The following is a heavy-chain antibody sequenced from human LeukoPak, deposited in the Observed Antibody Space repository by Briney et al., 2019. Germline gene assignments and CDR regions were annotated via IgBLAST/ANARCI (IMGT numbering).Heavy chain of an antibody. CDR1: GYSISCGYC. Sequence: PSETLLLTCSVPGYSISCGYCWTCLRQPPGKELEGIASLYHRGRTNYNPSLKDQVTISVDTSKNQFSLKLSSVTAAATAVYYCARTGRYYDSSGYYYSNDYWGQGTLVTVSS. CDR3: ARTGRYYDSSGYYYSNDY. V-gene: IGHV4-38-2*01. CDR2: LYHRGRT. D-gene: IGHD3-22*01. J-gene: IGHJ4*02.